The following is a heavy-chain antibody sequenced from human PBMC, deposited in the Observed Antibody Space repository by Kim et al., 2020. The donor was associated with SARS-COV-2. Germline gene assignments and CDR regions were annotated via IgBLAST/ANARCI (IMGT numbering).Heavy chain of an antibody. J-gene: IGHJ6*02. CDR1: GFTFSSYG. D-gene: IGHD2-2*01. V-gene: IGHV3-33*05. CDR2: ISYDGSNK. CDR3: ARARGWGVVPARMDV. Sequence: GGSLRLSCAASGFTFSSYGMHWVRHAPGKGLEWVAVISYDGSNKYYADSVKGRFTISRDNSKNTLYLQMNSLRAEDTAVYYCARARGWGVVPARMDVWGQGTTVTVSS.